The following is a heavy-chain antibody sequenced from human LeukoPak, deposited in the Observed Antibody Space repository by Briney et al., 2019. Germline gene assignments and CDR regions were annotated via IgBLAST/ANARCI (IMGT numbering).Heavy chain of an antibody. Sequence: GASVKVSCKASGYTFTSYDINWVRQATGQGLEWMGWMNPNSGNTGYAQKFQGRVTMTTDTSTSTAYMELRGLRSDDTAVYYCARACVGDFWSGYYQNWFGPWGQGTLVTVSS. CDR2: MNPNSGNT. V-gene: IGHV1-8*01. J-gene: IGHJ5*02. CDR1: GYTFTSYD. D-gene: IGHD3-3*01. CDR3: ARACVGDFWSGYYQNWFGP.